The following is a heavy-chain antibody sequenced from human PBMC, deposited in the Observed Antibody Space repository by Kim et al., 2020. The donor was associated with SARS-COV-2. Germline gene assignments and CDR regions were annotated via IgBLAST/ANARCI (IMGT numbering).Heavy chain of an antibody. D-gene: IGHD2-8*01. V-gene: IGHV4-39*02. CDR1: GGSISSSSYY. Sequence: SETLSLTCTVSGGSISSSSYYWGWIRQPPGKGLEWIGSIYYSGSTYYNPSLKSRVTISVDTSKNQFSLKLSSVTAADTAVYYCAREGEDIVLMVYAKADAFDIWGQGTMVTVSS. CDR3: AREGEDIVLMVYAKADAFDI. J-gene: IGHJ3*02. CDR2: IYYSGST.